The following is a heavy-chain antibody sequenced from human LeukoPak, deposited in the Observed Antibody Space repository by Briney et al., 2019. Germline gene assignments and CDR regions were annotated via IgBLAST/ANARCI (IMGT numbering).Heavy chain of an antibody. CDR1: GGSFSGYY. CDR2: INHSGST. J-gene: IGHJ4*02. CDR3: AREGPRRNYCFDY. Sequence: SETLSLTCAVYGGSFSGYYWSWIRQPPGKGLEWIGEINHSGSTNYNPSLKSRVTISVDTSKNQFSLKLSSVTAADTAVYYCAREGPRRNYCFDYWGQGTLVTVSS. V-gene: IGHV4-34*01.